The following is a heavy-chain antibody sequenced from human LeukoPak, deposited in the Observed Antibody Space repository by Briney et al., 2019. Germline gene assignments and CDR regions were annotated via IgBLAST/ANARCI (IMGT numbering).Heavy chain of an antibody. V-gene: IGHV3-7*03. CDR3: ARDISPYYYGSGRNLFDY. D-gene: IGHD3-10*01. CDR2: IKQDGSEK. J-gene: IGHJ4*02. CDR1: GFTFSTYW. Sequence: GGSLRLSRAASGFTFSTYWMSWVRQAPGKGLEWVANIKQDGSEKYYVDSVKGRFTISRDNAKKSLYLQMNSLRAEDTAVYYCARDISPYYYGSGRNLFDYWGQGTLVTVSS.